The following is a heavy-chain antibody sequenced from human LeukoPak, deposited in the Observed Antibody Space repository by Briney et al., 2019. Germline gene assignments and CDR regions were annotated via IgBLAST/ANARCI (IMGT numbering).Heavy chain of an antibody. CDR3: ARDLPRTPRGYFDY. V-gene: IGHV3-21*01. CDR2: ISSSSSYI. J-gene: IGHJ4*02. Sequence: GGSLRLSCAASGFTFSSYSMNWVRQAPGKGLEWVSSISSSSSYIYYADSVKGRFTISRDNAKNSLYLQMNSLRAEDTAVYYCARDLPRTPRGYFDYWGQGTLVTVSS. D-gene: IGHD3-16*01. CDR1: GFTFSSYS.